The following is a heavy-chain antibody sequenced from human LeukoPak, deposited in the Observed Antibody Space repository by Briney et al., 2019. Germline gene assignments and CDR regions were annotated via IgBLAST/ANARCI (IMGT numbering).Heavy chain of an antibody. CDR1: GYTFTGCY. D-gene: IGHD3-22*01. J-gene: IGHJ4*02. V-gene: IGHV1-2*02. CDR3: AKGGYYYDSSGYPFDY. CDR2: INPNSGGT. Sequence: ASVKVSCKASGYTFTGCYMHWVRQAPGQGHEWMGWINPNSGGTNYAQKFQGRVTMTRDTSISTAYMELSRLRSDDTAVYYCAKGGYYYDSSGYPFDYWGQGTLVTVSS.